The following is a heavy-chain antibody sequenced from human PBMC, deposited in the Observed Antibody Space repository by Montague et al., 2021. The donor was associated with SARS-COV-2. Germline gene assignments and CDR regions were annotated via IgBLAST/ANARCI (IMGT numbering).Heavy chain of an antibody. J-gene: IGHJ5*02. Sequence: SETLSLTCAVSGGSISSSNWRSWVRQPPGKGLECIREIYHSGSTHYNPQRKSRVTISVDKSKHQFPLKLSSVTAADTAVYYCARSPYYDSNPTWSQGTLVTVSS. CDR2: IYHSGST. D-gene: IGHD3-22*01. V-gene: IGHV4-4*02. CDR3: ARSPYYDSNPT. CDR1: GGSISSSNW.